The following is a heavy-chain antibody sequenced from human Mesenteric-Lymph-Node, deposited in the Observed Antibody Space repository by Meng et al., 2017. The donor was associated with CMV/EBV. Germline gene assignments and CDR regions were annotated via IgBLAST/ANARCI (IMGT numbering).Heavy chain of an antibody. D-gene: IGHD3-16*01. CDR3: AKGGDRFDY. Sequence: SETLSLTCTVSGVSISSTNYYWGWIRQPPGKGLEWIGTIYYSGTTYYNPSLKSRVTISVDTSKNQFSLKVSSVTAADTAVYYCAKGGDRFDYWGQGTLVTVSS. J-gene: IGHJ4*02. V-gene: IGHV4-39*07. CDR2: IYYSGTT. CDR1: GVSISSTNYY.